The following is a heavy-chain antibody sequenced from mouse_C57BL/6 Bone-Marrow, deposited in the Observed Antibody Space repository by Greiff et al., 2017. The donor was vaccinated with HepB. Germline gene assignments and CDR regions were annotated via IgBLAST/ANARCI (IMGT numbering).Heavy chain of an antibody. Sequence: QVQLQQPGAELVKPGASVKLSCKASGYTFTSYWMHWVKQRPGQGLEWIGMIHPNSGSTNYNEKFKSKATLTVDKSSSTAYMQLSSLTSEDSAVYYWASPPRYGSPYFDYWGQGTTLTVSS. J-gene: IGHJ2*01. D-gene: IGHD1-1*01. V-gene: IGHV1-64*01. CDR3: ASPPRYGSPYFDY. CDR2: IHPNSGST. CDR1: GYTFTSYW.